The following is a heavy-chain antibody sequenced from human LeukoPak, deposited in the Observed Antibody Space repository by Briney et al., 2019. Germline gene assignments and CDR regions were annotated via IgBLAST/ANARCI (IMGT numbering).Heavy chain of an antibody. Sequence: ASVKASCKASGYTFTSYGISWVRQAPGQGLEWMGRTVPILGIANYAQKFQGRVTITADKSTSTAYMELSSLRSEDTAVYYCARTTTGHDAFDIWGQGTMVTVSS. J-gene: IGHJ3*02. CDR1: GYTFTSYG. V-gene: IGHV1-69*04. CDR2: TVPILGIA. CDR3: ARTTTGHDAFDI. D-gene: IGHD1-1*01.